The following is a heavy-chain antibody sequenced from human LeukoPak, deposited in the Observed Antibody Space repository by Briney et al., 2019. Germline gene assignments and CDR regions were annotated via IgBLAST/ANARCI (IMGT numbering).Heavy chain of an antibody. D-gene: IGHD6-19*01. CDR1: GGSVSKNTYH. CDR3: ARFRSSGWYYFDS. CDR2: IYYIGNT. Sequence: SETLSPTCTVSGGSVSKNTYHWGWVRHPPGRGLEWIAYIYYIGNTNYNPSLKSRATISIDTSKNQFSLTWSSVTAADTAVYYCARFRSSGWYYFDSWGQGMPVSVSS. V-gene: IGHV4-61*05. J-gene: IGHJ4*02.